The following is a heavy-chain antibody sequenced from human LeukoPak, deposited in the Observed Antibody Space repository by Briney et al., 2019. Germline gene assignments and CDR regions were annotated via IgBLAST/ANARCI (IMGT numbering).Heavy chain of an antibody. V-gene: IGHV1-18*01. Sequence: ASVKVSCKASGYTFTSYGISWVRQAPGQGLEWMGWISAYNGNTNYAQKLQGRVTMTTDTPTSTAYMELRSLRSDDTAVYYCASSPLLYGSGSYLFDPWGQGTLVTVSS. D-gene: IGHD3-10*01. CDR2: ISAYNGNT. J-gene: IGHJ5*02. CDR1: GYTFTSYG. CDR3: ASSPLLYGSGSYLFDP.